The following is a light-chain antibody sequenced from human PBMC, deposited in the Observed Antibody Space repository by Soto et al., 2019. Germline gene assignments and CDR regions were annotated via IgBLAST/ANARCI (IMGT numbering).Light chain of an antibody. Sequence: QYVLTQPPSVSGSPGQRVTISCTGSSSNIGAGYDVHWYQQLPGTAPKLLIYGNSNRPSGVPDRFSGSKSGTSVSLAITGLQAEDEADYYCQSYDSSLSGYVFGTGTRSPS. CDR1: SSNIGAGYD. J-gene: IGLJ1*01. CDR2: GNS. CDR3: QSYDSSLSGYV. V-gene: IGLV1-40*01.